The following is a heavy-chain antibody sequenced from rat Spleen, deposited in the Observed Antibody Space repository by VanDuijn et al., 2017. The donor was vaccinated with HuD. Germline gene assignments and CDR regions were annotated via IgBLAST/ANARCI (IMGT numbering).Heavy chain of an antibody. CDR1: GFTFSDFY. V-gene: IGHV5-29*01. D-gene: IGHD4-4*01. J-gene: IGHJ1*01. CDR2: ISYDGSKT. CDR3: TRRGYLSDWYFDF. Sequence: EVQLVESDGGLVQPGRSLKLSCAASGFTFSDFYMAWVRQAPTKGLEWVATISYDGSKTYYRDSVKGRFTISRDNARNTLNLHMDSLRSEYTAVYYCTRRGYLSDWYFDFWGPGTMVTVSS.